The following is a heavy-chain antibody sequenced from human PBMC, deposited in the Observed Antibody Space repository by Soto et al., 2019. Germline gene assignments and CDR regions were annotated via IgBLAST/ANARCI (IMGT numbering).Heavy chain of an antibody. CDR2: ISSSSSYT. Sequence: GGSLRLSCAASGFTFSDYYMSWIRQAPGKGLEWVSYISSSSSYTNYADSVKGRFTISRDNAKNSLYLQMNSLRAEDTAVYYCARVERDSSGYYVWGGDAFDIWGQGTMVTVS. CDR3: ARVERDSSGYYVWGGDAFDI. V-gene: IGHV3-11*06. CDR1: GFTFSDYY. J-gene: IGHJ3*02. D-gene: IGHD3-22*01.